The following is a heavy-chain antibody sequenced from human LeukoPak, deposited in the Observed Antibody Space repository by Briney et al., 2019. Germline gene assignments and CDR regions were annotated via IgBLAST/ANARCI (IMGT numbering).Heavy chain of an antibody. Sequence: GESLKISCKASGYSFTNYWFGWVRQMPGKGLEWMGIFYPGDSDTRYSPSFQGQVTISADGSISTAYLQWSSLKASDTAMYYCTRHSSLWDPFDYWGQGTLVTVSS. D-gene: IGHD1-26*01. V-gene: IGHV5-51*01. J-gene: IGHJ4*02. CDR2: FYPGDSDT. CDR3: TRHSSLWDPFDY. CDR1: GYSFTNYW.